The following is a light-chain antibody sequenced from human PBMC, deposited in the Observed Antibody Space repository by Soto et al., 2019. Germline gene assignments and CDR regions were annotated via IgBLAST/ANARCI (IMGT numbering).Light chain of an antibody. J-gene: IGKJ2*01. CDR3: HHSTGIPYT. CDR1: QTIDTY. V-gene: IGKV1-39*01. CDR2: AAS. Sequence: DIQMTQSPSSLSASVGDRVTITCRASQTIDTYLNWYQQNPGKAPKLLIYAASTLQNGVPSRFSGSGSETNFNLTIISQQPEYLPTYYCHHSTGIPYTFGQGQKLEIK.